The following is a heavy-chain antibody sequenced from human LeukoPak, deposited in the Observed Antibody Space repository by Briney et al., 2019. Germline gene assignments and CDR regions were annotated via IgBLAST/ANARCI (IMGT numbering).Heavy chain of an antibody. CDR3: ARQMATYCSSTSCYPRGFDY. D-gene: IGHD2-2*01. CDR2: INYSGST. CDR1: GGSISSYY. Sequence: SETLSLTCTVSGGSISSYYWSWIRQPPGKGLEWIGYINYSGSTNYNPSLKSRVTISVDTSKNQFSLKLSSVTAADTAVYYCARQMATYCSSTSCYPRGFDYWGQGTLVTVSS. V-gene: IGHV4-59*01. J-gene: IGHJ4*02.